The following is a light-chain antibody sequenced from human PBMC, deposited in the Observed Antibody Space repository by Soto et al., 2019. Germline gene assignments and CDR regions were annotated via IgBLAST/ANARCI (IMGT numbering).Light chain of an antibody. J-gene: IGKJ3*01. CDR3: QQYNNWPRGT. Sequence: EIVMTQSPATLSVSPGERATLSCRASQSVSSNLAWYQQQPGQAPRLLIYHASTRATGIPARFSGSGSGTEFTLTITSLQSEDFAVYYCQQYNNWPRGTFGPGTKVDIK. CDR1: QSVSSN. V-gene: IGKV3-15*01. CDR2: HAS.